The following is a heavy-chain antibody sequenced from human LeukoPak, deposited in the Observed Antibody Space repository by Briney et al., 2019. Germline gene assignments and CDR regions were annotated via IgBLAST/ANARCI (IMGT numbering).Heavy chain of an antibody. CDR3: ARDRTPLWFGETSGY. D-gene: IGHD3-10*01. Sequence: GGSLRLSCAASGFTFSSYGMHWVRQAPGKGLEWVSSISSSSSYIYYADSVKGRFTISRDNAKNSLYLQMNSLRAEDTAVYYCARDRTPLWFGETSGYWGQGTLVTVSS. CDR2: ISSSSSYI. CDR1: GFTFSSYG. J-gene: IGHJ4*02. V-gene: IGHV3-21*01.